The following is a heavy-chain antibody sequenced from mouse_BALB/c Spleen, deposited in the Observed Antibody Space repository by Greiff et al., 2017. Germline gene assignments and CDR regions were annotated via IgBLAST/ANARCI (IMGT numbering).Heavy chain of an antibody. Sequence: VHVKQSGAELVKPGASVKLSCTASGFNIKDTYMHWVKQRPEQGLEWIGRIDPANGNTKYDPKFQGKATITADTSSNTAYLQLSSLTSEDTAVYYCATIYYGYDDYAMDYWGQGTSVTVSS. D-gene: IGHD2-2*01. CDR1: GFNIKDTY. CDR3: ATIYYGYDDYAMDY. J-gene: IGHJ4*01. V-gene: IGHV14-3*02. CDR2: IDPANGNT.